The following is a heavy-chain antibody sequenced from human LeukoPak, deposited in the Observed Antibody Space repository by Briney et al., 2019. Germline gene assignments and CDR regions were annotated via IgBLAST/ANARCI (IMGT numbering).Heavy chain of an antibody. D-gene: IGHD6-13*01. Sequence: GGSLRLSCAACGFTFSNYGMHWVRQGPGKGLEWVAVIWHDGSKKYYADSVKGRFTLSRDNSKNTVILQMNSLRPEDTAVYFCARLLTQLGLFDQWARGTRLSVSS. J-gene: IGHJ4*02. CDR1: GFTFSNYG. CDR3: ARLLTQLGLFDQ. CDR2: IWHDGSKK. V-gene: IGHV3-33*01.